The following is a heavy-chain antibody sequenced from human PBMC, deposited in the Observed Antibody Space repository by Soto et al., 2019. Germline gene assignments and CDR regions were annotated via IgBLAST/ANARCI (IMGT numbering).Heavy chain of an antibody. CDR2: IYASGST. J-gene: IGHJ4*01. V-gene: IGHV4-31*03. Sequence: SDTLSLTCTFSVVSISRSGYFCSWIRQHPGKGLEWIGYIYASGSTYYNPSLKSRVSLSVDTSKNQFSLNLTSVTAADTAMYYCATSSRSYFVYWGHGTPVTVSX. CDR3: ATSSRSYFVY. CDR1: VVSISRSGYF.